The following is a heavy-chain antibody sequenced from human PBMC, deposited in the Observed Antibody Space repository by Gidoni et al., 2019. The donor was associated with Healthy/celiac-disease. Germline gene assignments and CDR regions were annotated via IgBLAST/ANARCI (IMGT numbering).Heavy chain of an antibody. V-gene: IGHV4-31*03. D-gene: IGHD3-9*01. Sequence: QVQLQESGPGLVKPSQTLSLTCTVSGGSISSGGYYWRWIRQHPGKGLEWIGYIYYSGSTYYNPSLKSRVTISVDTSKNQFSLKLSSVTAADTAVYYCARHFNYDILTGYYDIQGMDVWGQGTTVTVSS. CDR1: GGSISSGGYY. CDR3: ARHFNYDILTGYYDIQGMDV. J-gene: IGHJ6*02. CDR2: IYYSGST.